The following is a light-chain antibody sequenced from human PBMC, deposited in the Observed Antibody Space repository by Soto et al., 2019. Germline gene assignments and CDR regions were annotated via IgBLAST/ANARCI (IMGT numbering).Light chain of an antibody. CDR2: DVN. CDR3: TSDAGGNNV. CDR1: SSDVGGYNY. Sequence: QSVLTQPPSASGSPGQSVTISCTGTSSDVGGYNYVSWYQQHPGKVPKLMVYDVNKRPSGVPDRFSGSNSGNTASLTVSGLPAEDEADYYCTSDAGGNNVFGTGTKLTVL. J-gene: IGLJ1*01. V-gene: IGLV2-8*01.